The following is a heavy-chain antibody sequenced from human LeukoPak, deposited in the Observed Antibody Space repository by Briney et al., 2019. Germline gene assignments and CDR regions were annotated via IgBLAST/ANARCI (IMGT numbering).Heavy chain of an antibody. CDR2: MYSSGST. Sequence: SETLSLTCTVSGASISNYYWTWIRQPAGKGLEWIGRMYSSGSTIYNPSLKSRVTMSVDTSKNQFSLRLSSVTTADTAVYYCARALGPEIDYWGQGTLVIVSS. D-gene: IGHD1-14*01. CDR1: GASISNYY. J-gene: IGHJ4*02. V-gene: IGHV4-4*07. CDR3: ARALGPEIDY.